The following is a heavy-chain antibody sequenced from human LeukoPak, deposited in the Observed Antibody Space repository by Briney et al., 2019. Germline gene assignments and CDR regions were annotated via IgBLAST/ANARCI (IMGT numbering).Heavy chain of an antibody. CDR2: INHSGST. CDR1: GGSFSPYY. V-gene: IGHV4-34*01. Sequence: SETLSLTCAVYGGSFSPYYWSWIRQPPGKGLEWIGEINHSGSTNYNPSLKSRVTISVDTSRNQFSLKLSSVTAADTAVYYCARGGFYCGGDCYVDYWGQGTLVTVSS. J-gene: IGHJ4*02. CDR3: ARGGFYCGGDCYVDY. D-gene: IGHD2-21*02.